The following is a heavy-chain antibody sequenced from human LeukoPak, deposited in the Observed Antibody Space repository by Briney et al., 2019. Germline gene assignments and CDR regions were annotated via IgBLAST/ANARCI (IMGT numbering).Heavy chain of an antibody. CDR3: APRGGGSGWYVFDY. CDR2: INPNSGGT. J-gene: IGHJ4*02. V-gene: IGHV1-2*06. D-gene: IGHD6-19*01. CDR1: GYSFTSYY. Sequence: GASVKVSCKASGYSFTSYYMHWVRQAPGQGLEWMGRINPNSGGTNYAQKFQGRVTMTRDTSISTAYMELSRLRSDDTAVYYCAPRGGGSGWYVFDYWGQGTLVTVSS.